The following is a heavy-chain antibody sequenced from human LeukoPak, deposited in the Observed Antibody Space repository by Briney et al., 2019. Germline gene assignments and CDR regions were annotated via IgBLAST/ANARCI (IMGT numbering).Heavy chain of an antibody. D-gene: IGHD6-19*01. Sequence: SVKVSCKASGGTFSSYAISWVRQAPGQGLEWMGGIIPIFGTANYAQKLQGRVTMTTDTSTSTAYMELRSLRSDDTAVYYCARWGGAVAGTIFDYWGQGTLVTVSS. CDR3: ARWGGAVAGTIFDY. CDR1: GGTFSSYA. J-gene: IGHJ4*02. CDR2: IIPIFGTA. V-gene: IGHV1-69*05.